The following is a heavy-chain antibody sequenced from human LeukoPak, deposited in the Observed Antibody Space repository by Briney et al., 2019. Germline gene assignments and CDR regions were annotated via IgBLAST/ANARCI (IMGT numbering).Heavy chain of an antibody. CDR3: ADFGSGSYCFDY. V-gene: IGHV3-23*01. Sequence: EGSLRLSCTAAGFTFNNYAMSWVRQAPGKGLEWVSHISDSGGKTYYADSVKGRFTISRDNSKNTLYLQMDSLRAEDRAIYYCADFGSGSYCFDYWGQGTLVTVSS. D-gene: IGHD3-10*01. CDR1: GFTFNNYA. J-gene: IGHJ4*02. CDR2: ISDSGGKT.